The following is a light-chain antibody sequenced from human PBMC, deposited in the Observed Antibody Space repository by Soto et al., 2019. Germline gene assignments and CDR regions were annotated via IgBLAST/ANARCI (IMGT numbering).Light chain of an antibody. J-gene: IGKJ1*01. CDR3: QQYYSIPWT. Sequence: DIVMTQSSDSLAVSLGERATINCKSSQSVLYSSNNKNYLTWYQQKPGQPPKLLIYWASTRESGVPDRFSGSGSGTDFTLSISSLQAEDVAVYYCQQYYSIPWTFGQGTKVEIK. V-gene: IGKV4-1*01. CDR1: QSVLYSSNNKNY. CDR2: WAS.